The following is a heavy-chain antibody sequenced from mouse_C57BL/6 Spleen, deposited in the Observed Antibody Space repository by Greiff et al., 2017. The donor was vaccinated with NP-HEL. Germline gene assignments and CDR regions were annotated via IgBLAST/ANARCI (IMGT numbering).Heavy chain of an antibody. CDR1: GYTFTSYW. Sequence: QVQLQQPGAELVMPGASVKLSCKASGYTFTSYWMHWVKQRPGQGLEWIGEIDPSDSYTNYNQKFKGKSTLTVDKSSSTAYMQLSSLTSEDSAVYDCATAQAAWFAYWGQGTLVTVSA. J-gene: IGHJ3*01. D-gene: IGHD3-2*02. CDR3: ATAQAAWFAY. V-gene: IGHV1-69*01. CDR2: IDPSDSYT.